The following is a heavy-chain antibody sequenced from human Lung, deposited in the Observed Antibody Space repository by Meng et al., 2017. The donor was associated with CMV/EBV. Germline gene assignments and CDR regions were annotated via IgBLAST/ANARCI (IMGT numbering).Heavy chain of an antibody. V-gene: IGHV3-53*01. CDR1: GFTVRNNY. CDR2: IYSDGYT. Sequence: GESXKISXAASGFTVRNNYMSWVRQAPGKGLEWVSVIYSDGYTYYADSVKGRFTISRDNSKDTLYLQMNSLRAEDTAVYYCAREGYCSSTTFSSYYYYGMDVWGQGTTVTVSS. CDR3: AREGYCSSTTFSSYYYYGMDV. D-gene: IGHD2-2*01. J-gene: IGHJ6*02.